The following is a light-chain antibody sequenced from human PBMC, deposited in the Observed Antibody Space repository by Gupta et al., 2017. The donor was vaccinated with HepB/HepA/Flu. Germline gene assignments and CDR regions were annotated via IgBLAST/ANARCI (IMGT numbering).Light chain of an antibody. V-gene: IGKV3-20*01. CDR2: GTS. Sequence: VLAQSPGTLSLSTGDSTTLSRRASKIVSSTYLSWHQQKPGQPPRLLIYGTSNRATGIPDRFTGRGSDTDFTLTISNLEAEDFAVYFCQQYGGSAGTFGQGTKVELK. J-gene: IGKJ1*01. CDR3: QQYGGSAGT. CDR1: KIVSSTY.